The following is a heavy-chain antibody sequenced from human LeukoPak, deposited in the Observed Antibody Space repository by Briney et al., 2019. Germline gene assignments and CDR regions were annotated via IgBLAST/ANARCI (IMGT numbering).Heavy chain of an antibody. CDR1: GGSISSYY. V-gene: IGHV4-34*01. J-gene: IGHJ4*02. D-gene: IGHD3-10*01. CDR3: ARRRLLWFGESNAPSFDY. Sequence: SETLSLTCTVSGGSISSYYWSWIRQPPGKGLEWIGEINHSGSTNYNPSLKSRVTISVDTSKNQFSLKLSSVTAADTAVYYCARRRLLWFGESNAPSFDYWGQGTLVTVSS. CDR2: INHSGST.